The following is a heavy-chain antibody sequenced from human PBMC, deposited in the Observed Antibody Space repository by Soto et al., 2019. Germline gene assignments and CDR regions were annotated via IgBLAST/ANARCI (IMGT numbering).Heavy chain of an antibody. V-gene: IGHV1-18*01. CDR1: GYTFTSYG. Sequence: ASVKVSCKASGYTFTSYGISWVRQAPGQGLEWMGWISAYNGNTNYAQKLQGRVTVTTDTSTSTAYMELRSLRSDDTAVYYCAREDYIWGSYRYNTLYYFDYWGQGTLVTVSS. CDR3: AREDYIWGSYRYNTLYYFDY. J-gene: IGHJ4*02. CDR2: ISAYNGNT. D-gene: IGHD3-16*02.